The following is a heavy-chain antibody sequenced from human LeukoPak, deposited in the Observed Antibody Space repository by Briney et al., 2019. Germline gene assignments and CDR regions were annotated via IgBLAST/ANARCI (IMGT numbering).Heavy chain of an antibody. Sequence: GASLQISCKGSGYSFTSYWIGWGRPLPGEGLEGMGINYPGDADTRYSPSFQGQVTSSADKSISTAYLQWSSLKASDTAMYYCARGGRDFSGDSRGLYWVYWGQGTLVTVSS. CDR1: GYSFTSYW. J-gene: IGHJ4*02. CDR3: ARGGRDFSGDSRGLYWVY. D-gene: IGHD6-19*01. V-gene: IGHV5-51*01. CDR2: NYPGDADT.